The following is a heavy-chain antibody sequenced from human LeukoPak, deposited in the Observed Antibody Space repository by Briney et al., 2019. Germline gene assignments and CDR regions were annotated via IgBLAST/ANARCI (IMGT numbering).Heavy chain of an antibody. CDR2: IYYSGST. J-gene: IGHJ3*02. V-gene: IGHV4-59*01. CDR1: GGSISSYY. CDR3: AREPQGEMATKEGDAFDI. D-gene: IGHD5-24*01. Sequence: SETLPLTCTVSGGSISSYYWSWIRQPPGKGLEWIGYIYYSGSTNYNPSLKSRVTISVDTSKNQFSLKLSSVTAADTAVYYCAREPQGEMATKEGDAFDIWGQGTMVTVSS.